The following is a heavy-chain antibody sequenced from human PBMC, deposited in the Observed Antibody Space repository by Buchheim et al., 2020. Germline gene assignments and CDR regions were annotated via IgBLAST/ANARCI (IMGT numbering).Heavy chain of an antibody. J-gene: IGHJ5*02. CDR1: SASISGYY. CDR2: VYSTGST. CDR3: ARLSGLKALDH. Sequence: QVQLQESGPGLVKSSETLSLTCTVSSASISGYYWNWIRRPPGKGLEWIGYVYSTGSTKYNPSFRSRVSISLESSKNQVSVTLKSVSAADTAVYYCARLSGLKALDHWGPGTL. V-gene: IGHV4-59*08.